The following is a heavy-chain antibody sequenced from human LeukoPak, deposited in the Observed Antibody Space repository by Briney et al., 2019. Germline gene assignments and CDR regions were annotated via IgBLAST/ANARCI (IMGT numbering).Heavy chain of an antibody. D-gene: IGHD3-22*01. CDR1: GFTFSSYW. CDR3: AIFPYDSSGYSLGY. V-gene: IGHV3-74*01. CDR2: INTDGSST. J-gene: IGHJ4*02. Sequence: PGGSLRLSCAASGFTFSSYWMHWVRQAPGKGLVWVSRINTDGSSTSYADSVKGRFTISRDNAKNTLYLQMNSLRGEDTAVYYCAIFPYDSSGYSLGYWGQGTLVTVSS.